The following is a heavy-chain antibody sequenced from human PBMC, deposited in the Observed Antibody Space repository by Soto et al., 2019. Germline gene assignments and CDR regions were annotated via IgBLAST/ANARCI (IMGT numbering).Heavy chain of an antibody. J-gene: IGHJ4*02. CDR2: IYHSGST. D-gene: IGHD1-26*01. Sequence: PSETLSLTCAVSGGSISSGGYSWSWIRQPPGKGLEWIGYIYHSGSTYYNPSLKSRVTISVDRSKHQFSLKLRSVTAADTAVYYCARFIGERATRNYFDYWGQGTLVTVSS. CDR1: GGSISSGGYS. CDR3: ARFIGERATRNYFDY. V-gene: IGHV4-30-2*01.